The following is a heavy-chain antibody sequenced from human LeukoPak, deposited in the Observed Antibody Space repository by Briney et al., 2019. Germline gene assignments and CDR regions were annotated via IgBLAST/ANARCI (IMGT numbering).Heavy chain of an antibody. CDR2: IKSDGSVT. J-gene: IGHJ4*02. Sequence: GGSLRLSCAASGFTFSSYWMHWVRQAPGEGLVWVSRIKSDGSVTWYADSVKGRFTISRDNAKNMLYLQMNSLRDEDTAVYFGPRNPDPVEPKIDHWGQETLVTVSS. CDR3: PRNPDPVEPKIDH. D-gene: IGHD1-1*01. CDR1: GFTFSSYW. V-gene: IGHV3-74*01.